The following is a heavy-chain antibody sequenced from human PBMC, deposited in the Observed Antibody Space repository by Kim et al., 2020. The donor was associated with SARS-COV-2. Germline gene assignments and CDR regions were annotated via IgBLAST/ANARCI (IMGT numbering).Heavy chain of an antibody. D-gene: IGHD1-26*01. Sequence: TNYADSGKGRFTISRDNAKSTLYLQMNSLRVEDTAVYYCVRDPYSEYYFWGQGTLVTVSS. V-gene: IGHV3-74*01. CDR2: T. CDR3: VRDPYSEYYF. J-gene: IGHJ4*02.